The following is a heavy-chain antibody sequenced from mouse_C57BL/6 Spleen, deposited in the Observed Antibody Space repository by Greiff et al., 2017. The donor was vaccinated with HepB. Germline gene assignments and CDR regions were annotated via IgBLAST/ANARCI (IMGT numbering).Heavy chain of an antibody. D-gene: IGHD3-2*02. V-gene: IGHV1-4*01. CDR3: ARWISGYYFDY. J-gene: IGHJ2*01. Sequence: VQLQQSGAELVRPGASVKMSCKASGYTFTSYTMHWVKQRPGQGLEWIGYINPSSGYTKYNQKFKGKATLTADKSSSTAYLQLSSLTSEDSAVYYCARWISGYYFDYWGQGTTLTVSS. CDR1: GYTFTSYT. CDR2: INPSSGYT.